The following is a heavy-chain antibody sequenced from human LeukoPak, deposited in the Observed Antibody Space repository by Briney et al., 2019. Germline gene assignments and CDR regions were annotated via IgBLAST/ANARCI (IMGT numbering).Heavy chain of an antibody. D-gene: IGHD2-8*01. CDR3: AKQSYARSLGE. CDR2: IYSGGST. CDR1: GFTVSSNY. V-gene: IGHV3-66*04. Sequence: GGSLRLSCAASGFTVSSNYMSWVRQAPGKGLEWVSVIYSGGSTYSADSVKGRFTISRDNSKNTLYLQMSSLRVEDTAVYYCAKQSYARSLGEGGPGTLVSVSS. J-gene: IGHJ4*02.